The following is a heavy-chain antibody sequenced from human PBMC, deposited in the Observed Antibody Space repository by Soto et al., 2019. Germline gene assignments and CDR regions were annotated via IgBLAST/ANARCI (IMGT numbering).Heavy chain of an antibody. CDR3: ARDGIAAAGTSWFDP. Sequence: QVQLVQSGAEEKKPGASVKVSCKASGYTFTIHAMHWVRQAPGQRLEWMGWINAGNGNTKYSQKFQGRVTITTDTSASTGYMELSSLRSEDTAVYYCARDGIAAAGTSWFDPWGQGTLVTVSS. V-gene: IGHV1-3*05. D-gene: IGHD6-13*01. J-gene: IGHJ5*02. CDR2: INAGNGNT. CDR1: GYTFTIHA.